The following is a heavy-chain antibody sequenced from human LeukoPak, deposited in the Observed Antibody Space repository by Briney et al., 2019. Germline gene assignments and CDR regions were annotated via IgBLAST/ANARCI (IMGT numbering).Heavy chain of an antibody. D-gene: IGHD4/OR15-4a*01. V-gene: IGHV1-2*02. CDR1: GYTFTGYY. Sequence: ASVKVSCKASGYTFTGYYMHWVRQAPGQGLEWMGWINPNSGGTNYAQKFQGRVTMTRDTSISTAYMELSRLRSDDTAVYYCARDHTSPWTNYHYMDGWGKGTTVTVSS. CDR3: ARDHTSPWTNYHYMDG. J-gene: IGHJ6*03. CDR2: INPNSGGT.